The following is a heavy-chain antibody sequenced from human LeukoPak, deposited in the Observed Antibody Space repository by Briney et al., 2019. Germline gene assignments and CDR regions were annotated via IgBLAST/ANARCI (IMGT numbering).Heavy chain of an antibody. J-gene: IGHJ4*02. Sequence: SETLSLTCTVSGGSISSYYWSWIRQPAGKGLEWIGRIYTSGSTNYNPSLKSRVTMSVDTSKNQFSLKLSSVTAADTAVYYCARDQDYYDSSGYYHGPYGFRYWGQGTLVTVSS. CDR3: ARDQDYYDSSGYYHGPYGFRY. CDR1: GGSISSYY. D-gene: IGHD3-22*01. CDR2: IYTSGST. V-gene: IGHV4-4*07.